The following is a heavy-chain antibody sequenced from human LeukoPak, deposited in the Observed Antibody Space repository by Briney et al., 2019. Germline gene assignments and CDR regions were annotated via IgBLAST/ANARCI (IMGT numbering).Heavy chain of an antibody. Sequence: PGRSLRLSCAASGFTFSSYAMHWVRQAPGKGLEWVAVISYDGSNKYYADSVEGRFTISRDNSKNTLYLQMNSLRAEDTAVYYCAREGYSYGSYYFDYWGQGTLVTVSS. CDR2: ISYDGSNK. D-gene: IGHD5-18*01. CDR1: GFTFSSYA. CDR3: AREGYSYGSYYFDY. V-gene: IGHV3-30-3*01. J-gene: IGHJ4*02.